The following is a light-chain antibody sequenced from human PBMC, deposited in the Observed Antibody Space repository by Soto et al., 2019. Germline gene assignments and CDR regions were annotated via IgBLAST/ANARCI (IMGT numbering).Light chain of an antibody. CDR3: QQYNNWPT. V-gene: IGKV1-5*01. CDR2: DAS. Sequence: GDGVTITCRASQSISNRLAWYQQRPGKAPKYLIYDASTLDSGAPSRFSGSGSGTEFTLSISSLQSEDFAVYYCQQYNNWPTFGPGTKVDTK. CDR1: QSISNR. J-gene: IGKJ3*01.